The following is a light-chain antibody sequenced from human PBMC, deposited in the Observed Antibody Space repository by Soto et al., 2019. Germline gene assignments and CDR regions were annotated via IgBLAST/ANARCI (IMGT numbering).Light chain of an antibody. Sequence: QSALTQPASVSGSPGQSITIPCTGTSSDVGGYNYVSWYQQHPGKAPKLMIYDVSNRPSGVSNRFSGSKYGNTASQTISGLQADDEADYNCSSYTSSSTLVFGGWTQLTVL. V-gene: IGLV2-14*01. CDR1: SSDVGGYNY. CDR2: DVS. J-gene: IGLJ2*01. CDR3: SSYTSSSTLV.